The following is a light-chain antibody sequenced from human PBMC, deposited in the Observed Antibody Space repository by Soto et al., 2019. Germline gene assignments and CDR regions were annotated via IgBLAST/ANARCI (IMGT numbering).Light chain of an antibody. V-gene: IGKV1-5*03. Sequence: DIQMTQSPSTLSASVGDRVTITCRASQSISSWLAWYQQKPGKAPKLLIYKAANLESGVHSRFSGSGSETEFPLTISSLQPDDFATYYCQQYNSYSRTFGQETKVEIK. J-gene: IGKJ1*01. CDR1: QSISSW. CDR2: KAA. CDR3: QQYNSYSRT.